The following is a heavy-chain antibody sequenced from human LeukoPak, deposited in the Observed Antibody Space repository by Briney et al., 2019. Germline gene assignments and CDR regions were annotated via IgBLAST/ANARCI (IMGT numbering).Heavy chain of an antibody. CDR2: TNHSGST. Sequence: PSETLSLTCAVYGGSFSGYYWSWIRQPPGKGLEWIGETNHSGSTNYNPSLKSRVTISVDTSKNQFSLKLSSVTAADTAVYYCARGDNSSGYSNAFDIWGQGTMVTVSS. CDR1: GGSFSGYY. CDR3: ARGDNSSGYSNAFDI. J-gene: IGHJ3*02. D-gene: IGHD3-22*01. V-gene: IGHV4-34*01.